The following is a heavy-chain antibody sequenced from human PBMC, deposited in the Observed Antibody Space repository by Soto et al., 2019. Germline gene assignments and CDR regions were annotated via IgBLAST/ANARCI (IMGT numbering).Heavy chain of an antibody. CDR1: GFSISSGAY. CDR3: ARRVDESLGYYYCDN. J-gene: IGHJ4*02. V-gene: IGHV4-38-2*01. Sequence: SGPLTLTCAVSGFSISSGAYWGWIRQPREDRLEWIGSIFHSGNTYDTPSVKGRATMSIDISKNQLSLKLSSVTAADTAVYFCARRVDESLGYYYCDNWGQGTLVTVSS. CDR2: IFHSGNT. D-gene: IGHD3-22*01.